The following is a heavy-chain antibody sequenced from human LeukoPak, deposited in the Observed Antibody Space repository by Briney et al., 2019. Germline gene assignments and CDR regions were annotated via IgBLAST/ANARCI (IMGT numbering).Heavy chain of an antibody. CDR1: GGSISSYY. Sequence: SETLSLTCTVSGGSISSYYWSWIRQPAGKGLEWIGRIYTSGSTNYNPSLKSRVTMSVDTSKNQFSLKLSSVTAADTAVYYCARHGDYKRLGWFDPWGQGTLVTVSS. CDR3: ARHGDYKRLGWFDP. J-gene: IGHJ5*02. CDR2: IYTSGST. V-gene: IGHV4-4*07. D-gene: IGHD4-11*01.